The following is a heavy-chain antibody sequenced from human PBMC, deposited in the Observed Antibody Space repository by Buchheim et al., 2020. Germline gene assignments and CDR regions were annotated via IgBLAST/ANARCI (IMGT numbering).Heavy chain of an antibody. Sequence: EVQLVESGGGLVQPGESLRLSCAVSGFTFSSHWMHWVRQAPGKGLVWVSRINSDGSNTNYADSVKGRFTISRDNAKNTLYLQMNSLRAEDTAVYYCVRGIAAAGVEHFDYWGQGTL. CDR2: INSDGSNT. V-gene: IGHV3-74*01. CDR1: GFTFSSHW. CDR3: VRGIAAAGVEHFDY. J-gene: IGHJ4*02. D-gene: IGHD6-13*01.